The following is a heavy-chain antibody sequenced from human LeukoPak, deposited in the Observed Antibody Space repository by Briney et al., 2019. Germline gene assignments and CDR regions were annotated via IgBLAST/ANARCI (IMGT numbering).Heavy chain of an antibody. D-gene: IGHD6-13*01. CDR3: AREMSSSWTKSFDY. CDR1: GGSISSYY. Sequence: SETLSLTCTVSGGSISSYYWIWIRQPAGKGLEWIGRIYTSGSTNYNPSLKRRVTMSVDTSKNQFSLKLSSVTAADTAVYYCAREMSSSWTKSFDYWGQGTLVTVSS. J-gene: IGHJ4*02. V-gene: IGHV4-4*07. CDR2: IYTSGST.